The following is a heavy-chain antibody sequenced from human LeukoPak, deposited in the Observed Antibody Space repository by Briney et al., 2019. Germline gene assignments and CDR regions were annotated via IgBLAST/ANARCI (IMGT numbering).Heavy chain of an antibody. J-gene: IGHJ5*02. CDR1: GFTFNTYT. CDR3: ARDYMVRGVMPLFDP. CDR2: ITASSTAI. D-gene: IGHD3-10*01. Sequence: GGSLRLSCAASGFTFNTYTMNWVRQAPGEGLEWVSSITASSTAIYSADSVKGRFTISRDNAKNFLYLQMNSLRAEDTAVYYCARDYMVRGVMPLFDPWGQGTLVTVSS. V-gene: IGHV3-21*01.